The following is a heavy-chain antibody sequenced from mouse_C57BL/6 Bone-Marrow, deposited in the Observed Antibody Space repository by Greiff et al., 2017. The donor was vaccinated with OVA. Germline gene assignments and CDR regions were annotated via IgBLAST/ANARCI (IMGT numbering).Heavy chain of an antibody. CDR3: ARQGNYEWCAY. CDR1: GFTFSDYG. V-gene: IGHV5-15*04. D-gene: IGHD2-1*01. CDR2: ISNLAYSI. Sequence: GQVVESGGGLVQPGGSLKLSCAASGFTFSDYGMAWVRQAPRTGPEWVAFISNLAYSIYYADTVTGRFTISRENAKNTLYLEMSSLRSEDTAMYYCARQGNYEWCAYWGQGTLVTVSA. J-gene: IGHJ3*01.